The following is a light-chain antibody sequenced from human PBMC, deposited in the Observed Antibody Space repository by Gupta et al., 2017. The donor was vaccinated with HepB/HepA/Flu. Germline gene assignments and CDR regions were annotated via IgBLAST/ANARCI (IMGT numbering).Light chain of an antibody. Sequence: EIVLTQSPATLSLSPGERATLSCRASQSVSSYLAWYQQKHGQAPRLLIYDASNRANGLPARISSSGSGTDITLTSSSRAPEDLAVYCSLQRAKWPITFGPGTRLEIK. J-gene: IGKJ5*01. CDR2: DAS. V-gene: IGKV3-11*01. CDR1: QSVSSY. CDR3: LQRAKWPIT.